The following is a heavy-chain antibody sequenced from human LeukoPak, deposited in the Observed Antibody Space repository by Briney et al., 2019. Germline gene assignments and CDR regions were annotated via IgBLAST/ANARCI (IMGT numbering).Heavy chain of an antibody. D-gene: IGHD6-13*01. Sequence: PGGSLRLSCAASGFTFSSYAMHWVRQAPGKGLEWVAVITYDGSNKYYADSVKGRFTISRDNSKNTLYLQMNSLRAEDTAVYYCARDRSSSSLGPYYYYYGMDVWGQGTTVTVSS. CDR1: GFTFSSYA. CDR2: ITYDGSNK. V-gene: IGHV3-30-3*01. J-gene: IGHJ6*02. CDR3: ARDRSSSSLGPYYYYYGMDV.